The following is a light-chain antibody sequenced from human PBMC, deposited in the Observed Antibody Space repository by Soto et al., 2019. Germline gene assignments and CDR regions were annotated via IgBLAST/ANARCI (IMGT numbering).Light chain of an antibody. CDR3: QQYGSSPWT. CDR1: RSVSSY. V-gene: IGKV3-20*01. J-gene: IGKJ1*01. CDR2: DAS. Sequence: EIVLTQSPATLSLSPGESATLSCRASRSVSSYLAWYQQKPGQAPRLLIYDASNWPTDIPARFSGSGSGTDFTLTISRLEPEDFAVYYCQQYGSSPWTFGQGTKVDIK.